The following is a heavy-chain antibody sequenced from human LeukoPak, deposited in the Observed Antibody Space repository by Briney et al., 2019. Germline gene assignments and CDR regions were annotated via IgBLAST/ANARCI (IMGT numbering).Heavy chain of an antibody. J-gene: IGHJ6*03. V-gene: IGHV3-21*01. CDR2: ISSSSSYI. CDR3: ARGEVAVAGTPPLYYMDV. CDR1: RFTFSSYS. Sequence: PGGSLRLSCTASRFTFSSYSMNWVRQAPEKGLEWVSSISSSSSYIYYADSVKGRFTISRDNAKNSLYLQMNSLRAEDTAVYYCARGEVAVAGTPPLYYMDVWGKGTTVTVSS. D-gene: IGHD6-19*01.